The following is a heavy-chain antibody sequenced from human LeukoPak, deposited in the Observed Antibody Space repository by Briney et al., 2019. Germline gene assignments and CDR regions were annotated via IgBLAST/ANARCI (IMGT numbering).Heavy chain of an antibody. V-gene: IGHV3-23*01. CDR2: ITGSGTGT. CDR3: AKDIVVVVAATQFDY. Sequence: GGSLRLSCAASGLTFRSYAVTWVRQTPGKGLEWISSITGSGTGTQYADSVKGRFTISRDNSKNTVYLQMNSLRAEDTAVYYCAKDIVVVVAATQFDYWGQGTLVTVSS. CDR1: GLTFRSYA. J-gene: IGHJ4*02. D-gene: IGHD2-15*01.